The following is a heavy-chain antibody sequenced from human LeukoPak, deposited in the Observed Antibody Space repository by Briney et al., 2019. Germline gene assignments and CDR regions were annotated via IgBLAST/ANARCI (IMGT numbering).Heavy chain of an antibody. V-gene: IGHV1-18*01. D-gene: IGHD5-18*01. Sequence: ASVKVSCKASGYSFTSHGISWVRQAPGQGLEWMGWISGYNGNTNYAQKFRGRVTMTTDTSTSTAYMELRSLRSDDTAIYYCARQVDTTMALPDYWGQGTLVTVSS. CDR1: GYSFTSHG. J-gene: IGHJ4*02. CDR2: ISGYNGNT. CDR3: ARQVDTTMALPDY.